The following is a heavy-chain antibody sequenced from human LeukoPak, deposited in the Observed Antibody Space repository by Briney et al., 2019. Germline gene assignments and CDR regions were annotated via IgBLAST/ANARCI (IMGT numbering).Heavy chain of an antibody. Sequence: GGSLRLSCAASGFTVSSNYMSWVRQAPGKGLEWVSLIYSGGSTYYADSVKGRFTISRDDSKNTLYLQMNSLRAEDTAVYYCAKGDSGWYVDWFDPWGQGTMVTVSS. D-gene: IGHD6-19*01. J-gene: IGHJ3*01. CDR1: GFTVSSNY. CDR2: IYSGGST. CDR3: AKGDSGWYVDWFDP. V-gene: IGHV3-66*01.